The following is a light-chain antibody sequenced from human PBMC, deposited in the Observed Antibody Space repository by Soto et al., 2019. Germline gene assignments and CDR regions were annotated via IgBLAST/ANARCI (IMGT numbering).Light chain of an antibody. CDR3: QQYGSSVWT. CDR2: AAS. V-gene: IGKV3-20*01. J-gene: IGKJ1*01. Sequence: EVALTQSPTTLSLSPGQTASLSCRASQYVSATYLAWYRQKPGQAPRLLIYAASNRAPGIPDRFTGSGSGTDFTLTISRLEPEDFAVYYCQQYGSSVWTFGQGTKVDIK. CDR1: QYVSATY.